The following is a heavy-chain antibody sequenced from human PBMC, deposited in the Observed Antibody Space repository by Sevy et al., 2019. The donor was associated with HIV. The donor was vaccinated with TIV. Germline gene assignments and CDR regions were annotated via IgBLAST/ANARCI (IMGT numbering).Heavy chain of an antibody. V-gene: IGHV3-23*01. J-gene: IGHJ4*02. D-gene: IGHD1-26*01. CDR2: ISGSGGST. CDR3: ERGGGYWVY. CDR1: GFTFSSYA. Sequence: GGSLRLSCAASGFTFSSYAMSWVRQAPGKGLEWVSAISGSGGSTYYADSVKGRFTISRDNSKNTLYLQMNSLRAEDTAVYCGERGGGYWVYWGQGTLVTVSS.